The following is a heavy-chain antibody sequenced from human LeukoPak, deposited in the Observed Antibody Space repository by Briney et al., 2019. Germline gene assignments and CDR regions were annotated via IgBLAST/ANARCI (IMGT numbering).Heavy chain of an antibody. CDR3: ARERLAYCGGDCYSFDY. CDR2: IYYSGST. D-gene: IGHD2-21*02. J-gene: IGHJ4*02. CDR1: GGSISSYY. Sequence: PSETLSLTCTVSGGSISSYYWSWIRQPPGKGLEWIGYIYYSGSTNYNPSLKSRVTISVDTSKNQFSLKLSSVTAADTAVYYCARERLAYCGGDCYSFDYWGQGTLVTVSS. V-gene: IGHV4-59*01.